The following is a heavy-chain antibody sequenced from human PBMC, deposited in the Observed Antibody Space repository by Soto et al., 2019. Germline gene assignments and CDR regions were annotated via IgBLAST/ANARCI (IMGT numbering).Heavy chain of an antibody. D-gene: IGHD4-4*01. CDR3: ARGMTTVTTLDY. CDR1: GGSISSGGYS. V-gene: IGHV4-30-2*01. J-gene: IGHJ4*02. CDR2: IYHSGST. Sequence: QLQLQESGSGLVKPSQTLSLTCAVSGGSISSGGYSWSWIRQPPGKGLEWIGYIYHSGSTYNNPSLNSSDTISVDRSKTQFSLKLSSVTAADTAVYYCARGMTTVTTLDYWGQGTLVTVSS.